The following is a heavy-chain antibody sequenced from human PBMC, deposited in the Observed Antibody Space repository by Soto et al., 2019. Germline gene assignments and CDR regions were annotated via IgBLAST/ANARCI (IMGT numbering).Heavy chain of an antibody. CDR2: ITPVLGIA. CDR3: ARGGAVAGDPNLQRYYYGMDV. Sequence: QVQLVQSGAEVKKPGSSVKVSCEASGRTFSSYSIIWVRQAPGQGLEWMGRITPVLGIANYALKFQGRVTITADKSTSTAYMDLSSLTFEDTAVYYCARGGAVAGDPNLQRYYYGMDVWGQGTTVTVSS. J-gene: IGHJ6*02. CDR1: GRTFSSYS. V-gene: IGHV1-69*02. D-gene: IGHD6-19*01.